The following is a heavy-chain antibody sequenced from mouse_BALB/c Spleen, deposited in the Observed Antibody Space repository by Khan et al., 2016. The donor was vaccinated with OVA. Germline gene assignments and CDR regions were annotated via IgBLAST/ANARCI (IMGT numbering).Heavy chain of an antibody. J-gene: IGHJ4*01. V-gene: IGHV1-4*01. CDR2: INPRSGYT. CDR1: GYTFTSHT. D-gene: IGHD2-14*01. Sequence: QVQLQQSGAELARPGASVKMSCKASGYTFTSHTMHWVKQRPGQGLEWIGYINPRSGYTNYNQKFNDKATLTADKSSSTAYMQLSSLTSEDHAVYYCARRTTGYAMDYWGQGTSVTVSS. CDR3: ARRTTGYAMDY.